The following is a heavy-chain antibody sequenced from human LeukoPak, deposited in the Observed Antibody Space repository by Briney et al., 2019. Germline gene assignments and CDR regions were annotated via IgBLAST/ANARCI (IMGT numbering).Heavy chain of an antibody. CDR1: GFTFSSYS. CDR3: AREIGSGSYGGSDY. V-gene: IGHV3-21*01. Sequence: PGGSLRLSCAASGFTFSSYSMNWVRQAPGKGLEWVSSISSSSSYIYYADSVKGRFTISRDNAKNSLYLQMNSLRAEDTAVYYCAREIGSGSYGGSDYWGQGTLVTVSS. D-gene: IGHD1-26*01. CDR2: ISSSSSYI. J-gene: IGHJ4*02.